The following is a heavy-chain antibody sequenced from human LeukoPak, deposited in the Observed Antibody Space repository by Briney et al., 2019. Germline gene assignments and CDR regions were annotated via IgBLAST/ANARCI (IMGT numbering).Heavy chain of an antibody. CDR2: IKEDGGET. Sequence: GGSLRLSCVASGYVFSNYWMGWVRQAPGKGLEWVANIKEDGGETYYVDSVKGRFTISRDNAKNSLDLQMNSLRDEDTAVYYCARRKEVQTTFDYWGQGTLVTVSS. V-gene: IGHV3-7*01. D-gene: IGHD4/OR15-4a*01. CDR1: GYVFSNYW. CDR3: ARRKEVQTTFDY. J-gene: IGHJ4*02.